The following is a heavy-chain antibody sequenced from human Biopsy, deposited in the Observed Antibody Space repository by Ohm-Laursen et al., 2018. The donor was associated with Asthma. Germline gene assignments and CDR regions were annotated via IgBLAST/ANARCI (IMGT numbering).Heavy chain of an antibody. D-gene: IGHD2-15*01. V-gene: IGHV4-61*01. Sequence: SETLSLTCTVSGGFVSSGSNYWSWIRQPPGKGLAWVSYISYSGNTDYNPSLKSRLTISMDTSKNQSSLKLSSVTAADTAVYYCARVPTTLRYFDLWGRGTLVTVSS. CDR1: GGFVSSGSNY. CDR2: ISYSGNT. J-gene: IGHJ2*01. CDR3: ARVPTTLRYFDL.